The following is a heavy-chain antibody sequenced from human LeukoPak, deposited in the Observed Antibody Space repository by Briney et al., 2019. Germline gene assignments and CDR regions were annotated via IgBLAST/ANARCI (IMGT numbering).Heavy chain of an antibody. V-gene: IGHV3-21*01. CDR3: ARDAQWLVPEGYFYYMDV. D-gene: IGHD6-19*01. J-gene: IGHJ6*03. Sequence: GGSLRLSCAGSGFTFSRYSMNWFRQAPGKGLERVSSISSRSTNIFYADSVKGRFTISRDNAKNSLYLQMSSLGAEDTAVYYCARDAQWLVPEGYFYYMDVWGKGTTVTVSS. CDR2: ISSRSTNI. CDR1: GFTFSRYS.